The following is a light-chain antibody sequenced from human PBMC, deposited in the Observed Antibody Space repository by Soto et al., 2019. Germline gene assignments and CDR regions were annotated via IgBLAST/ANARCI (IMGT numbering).Light chain of an antibody. V-gene: IGKV3-20*01. CDR1: QSVWSNC. CDR3: QQYDGPYPGDT. J-gene: IGKJ2*01. CDR2: NAS. Sequence: EIVLTQSPGTLSLSPGERATLSCRASQSVWSNCLAWYQQKPGQAPRLLIYNASNRATGIPDRFSGSGSGTDCTPTISRLEPEDFAVYYWQQYDGPYPGDTFGQGTKLESK.